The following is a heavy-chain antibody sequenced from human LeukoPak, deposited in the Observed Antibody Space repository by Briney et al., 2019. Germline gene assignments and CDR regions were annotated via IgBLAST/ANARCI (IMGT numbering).Heavy chain of an antibody. CDR3: AKDPDSSGYYKFPGGSIDY. D-gene: IGHD3-22*01. J-gene: IGHJ4*02. V-gene: IGHV3-23*01. CDR2: INSSGGRT. Sequence: TGGSLRLSCAASRLTFSSYAMSWVRQAPGKGLEWVSSINSSGGRTYYADSVKGRFTISRDNSKNTLYLQMNSLRAEDTAVYYCAKDPDSSGYYKFPGGSIDYWGQGTLVTVSS. CDR1: RLTFSSYA.